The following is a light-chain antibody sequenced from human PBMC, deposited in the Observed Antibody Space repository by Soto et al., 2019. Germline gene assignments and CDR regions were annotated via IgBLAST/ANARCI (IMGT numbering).Light chain of an antibody. CDR2: GAS. V-gene: IGKV3-20*01. CDR3: QHYGSSPLT. CDR1: QSVTSTH. Sequence: EIVLTQSPATVSLSPGERATLSCRASQSVTSTHLAWYQQNPGQAPRLLIYGASSRAIGIPDRFSGSGSGTDFTLTISRLEPEDFAVYYCQHYGSSPLTFGGGTKVDIK. J-gene: IGKJ4*01.